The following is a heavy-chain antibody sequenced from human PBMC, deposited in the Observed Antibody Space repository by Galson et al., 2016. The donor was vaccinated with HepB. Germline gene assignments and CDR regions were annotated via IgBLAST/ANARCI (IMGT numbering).Heavy chain of an antibody. CDR3: ARGGKVESAVIDYYYYHGMDV. CDR2: IYHSGST. V-gene: IGHV4-4*02. Sequence: ETLSLTCTVSGGSISSSSYYWWNWVRQPPGKGLEWIGEIYHSGSTNYNPSLKSRVTISVDKSKNQFSLKLSSVTAADTAVYYCARGGKVESAVIDYYYYHGMDVGGQGTTVTFSS. D-gene: IGHD3-16*01. CDR1: GGSISSSSYYW. J-gene: IGHJ6*02.